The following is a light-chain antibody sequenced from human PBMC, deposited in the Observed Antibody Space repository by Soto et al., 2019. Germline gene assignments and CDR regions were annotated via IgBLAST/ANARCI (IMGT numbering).Light chain of an antibody. J-gene: IGKJ5*01. CDR3: QQYVGSPIT. CDR1: QSFSSY. Sequence: EIVLTQSPATLSLSRGERATLSCRASQSFSSYLAWYQQKPGQAPRLLIYDAYNRASGVPDRFTGGGSGTDFSLTIRRLEPEDFALYYCQQYVGSPITFGQGTRLEIK. CDR2: DAY. V-gene: IGKV3-11*01.